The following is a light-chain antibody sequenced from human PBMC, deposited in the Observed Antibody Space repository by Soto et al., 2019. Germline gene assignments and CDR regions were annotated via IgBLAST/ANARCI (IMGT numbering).Light chain of an antibody. CDR3: QKYDSAART. CDR2: GAS. CDR1: QGSSNS. Sequence: DVQMTQSPSSLSASVGDRVTITCRASQGSSNSLAWYQQRPGRVPKLLIYGASNLQSEVPSRFSGSGSGTDFTLTISSLQPEDVATYYCQKYDSAARTFGQATKLDIK. J-gene: IGKJ1*01. V-gene: IGKV1-27*01.